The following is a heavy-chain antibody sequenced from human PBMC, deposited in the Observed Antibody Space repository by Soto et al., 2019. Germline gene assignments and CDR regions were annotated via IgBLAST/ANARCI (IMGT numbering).Heavy chain of an antibody. CDR1: GGSISSSSYY. Sequence: SETLSLTCTVSGGSISSSSYYWGWIRQPPGKGLEWIGSIYYSGSTYYNPSLKSRVTISVDTSKNQFSLKLSSVTAADTAVYYCARMRGTMVRGDYYGMDVWGQGTTVTVSS. D-gene: IGHD3-10*01. V-gene: IGHV4-39*01. CDR3: ARMRGTMVRGDYYGMDV. J-gene: IGHJ6*02. CDR2: IYYSGST.